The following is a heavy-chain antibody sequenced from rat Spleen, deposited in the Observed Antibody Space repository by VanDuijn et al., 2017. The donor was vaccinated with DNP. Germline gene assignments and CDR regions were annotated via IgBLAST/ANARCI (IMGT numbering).Heavy chain of an antibody. CDR3: TTDSENSNYGFAY. CDR2: IGHAGDST. V-gene: IGHV5-27*01. CDR1: GLTFSNYD. D-gene: IGHD1-10*01. Sequence: EVQLVESGGGLVQPGRSMKLSCAASGLTFSNYDMAWVRQAPRRSLAWVAFIGHAGDSTYFRDSVKGRFTISRDNAKNTLFLQMDSLRSEDTATYYCTTDSENSNYGFAYWGQGTLVTVSS. J-gene: IGHJ3*01.